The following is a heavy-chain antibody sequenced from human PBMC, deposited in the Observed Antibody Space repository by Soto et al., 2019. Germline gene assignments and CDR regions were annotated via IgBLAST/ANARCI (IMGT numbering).Heavy chain of an antibody. CDR1: GYSFTSYW. D-gene: IGHD2-2*01. CDR3: ATHRRDAYTVTGGYYYGMDV. V-gene: IGHV5-51*01. CDR2: IYPDDSDT. J-gene: IGHJ6*02. Sequence: GESLKISCKASGYSFTSYWIGWVRQMPGKGPEWMGIIYPDDSDTRYSPSFEGQVTISADKSISTAYLQWSSLKASDTAMYYCATHRRDAYTVTGGYYYGMDVWGQGTTVTVSS.